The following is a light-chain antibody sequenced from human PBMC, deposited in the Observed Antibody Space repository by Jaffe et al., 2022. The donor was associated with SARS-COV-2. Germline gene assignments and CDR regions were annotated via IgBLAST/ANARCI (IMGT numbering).Light chain of an antibody. CDR2: GAS. CDR3: QQYGNSPWT. V-gene: IGKV3-20*01. Sequence: EIVLTQSPGTLSLSPGERATLSCRASQIFSSSYLAWYQQKPGQAPRLLIYGASSRATGIPDRFSGSGSGTDFTLTISRLEPEDFAVYYCQQYGNSPWTFGQGTKVEIK. J-gene: IGKJ1*01. CDR1: QIFSSSY.